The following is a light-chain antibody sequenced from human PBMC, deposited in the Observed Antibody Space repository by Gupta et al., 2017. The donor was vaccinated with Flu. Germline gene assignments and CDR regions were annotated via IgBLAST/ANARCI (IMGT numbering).Light chain of an antibody. Sequence: QYPATLSVSPGDRVTLSCRASHDVNGYLAWMQHKPGQTPRLLVHGTDRATGVPARFSGGGSGTHYTLTIDSLEPEDLAIYYWQQRSNGLTFGGGARVEIK. V-gene: IGKV3-11*01. CDR1: HDVNGY. CDR2: GT. CDR3: QQRSNGLT. J-gene: IGKJ4*01.